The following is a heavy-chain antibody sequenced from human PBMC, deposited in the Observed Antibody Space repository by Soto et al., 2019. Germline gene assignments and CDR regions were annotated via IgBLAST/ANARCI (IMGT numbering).Heavy chain of an antibody. Sequence: ASVKVSCKASGYTFTGYYMHLVRQAPGQGLEWMGWINPNSGGTNYAQKFQGWVTMTRDTSISTAYMELSRLRSDDTAVYYCARGTYDFWIPNLFGSGPVYFDYWGQGTLVTVSS. D-gene: IGHD3-3*01. CDR1: GYTFTGYY. V-gene: IGHV1-2*04. CDR3: ARGTYDFWIPNLFGSGPVYFDY. J-gene: IGHJ4*02. CDR2: INPNSGGT.